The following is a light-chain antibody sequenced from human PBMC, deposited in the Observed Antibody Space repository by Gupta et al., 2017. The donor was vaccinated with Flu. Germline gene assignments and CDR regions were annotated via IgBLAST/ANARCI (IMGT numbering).Light chain of an antibody. CDR1: ESLVYSDGDSY. Sequence: EVVMTQSPLSMSVTLGQPASISCRSSESLVYSDGDSYVSWFHQRPGQSPRRLIYKASNRDSGVPDRISGSGSGTDFTLKISMVETEDVGVYYCMHSTRWPWTFGQGTKVEI. CDR3: MHSTRWPWT. CDR2: KAS. J-gene: IGKJ1*01. V-gene: IGKV2-30*01.